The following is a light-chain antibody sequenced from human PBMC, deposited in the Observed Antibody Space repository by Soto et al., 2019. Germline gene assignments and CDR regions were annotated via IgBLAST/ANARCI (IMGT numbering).Light chain of an antibody. J-gene: IGLJ1*01. CDR1: SSNIGSNT. Sequence: QSVLTQPPSASGTPGQRVTISCSGSSSNIGSNTVNWYQQLPGTAPKLLIYSNNQRPSGVPDRFSASKTGTSATLAISGLQSEDEDDYYCADWDDSLHGYVFGTGTKLTVL. CDR3: ADWDDSLHGYV. CDR2: SNN. V-gene: IGLV1-44*01.